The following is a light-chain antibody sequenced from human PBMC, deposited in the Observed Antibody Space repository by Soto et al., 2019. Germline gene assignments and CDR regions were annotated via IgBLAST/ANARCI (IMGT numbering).Light chain of an antibody. J-gene: IGKJ1*01. Sequence: IQMAQSPSSLVASVGDRVTVTCRASQVIGNPYIGWYQQRVGRPPKRLIYSTSALQSGVPWRFSGSGSGTEFRLTISSLQPEDSATYYCLQYWDYSWTFGQGTKVDIK. CDR1: QVIGNPY. CDR2: STS. V-gene: IGKV1-17*01. CDR3: LQYWDYSWT.